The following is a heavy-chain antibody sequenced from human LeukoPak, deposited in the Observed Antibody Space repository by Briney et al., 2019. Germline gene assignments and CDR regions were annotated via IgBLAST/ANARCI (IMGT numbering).Heavy chain of an antibody. CDR1: GGSISSSY. CDR3: ARGYYDSSGYSNTFDI. D-gene: IGHD3-22*01. CDR2: IYYTGST. J-gene: IGHJ3*02. Sequence: SETLSLTCTVSGGSISSSYWSWIRQPPGKGLEWIGYIYYTGSTNYNPSLKSRVTMSVDTSKSQFSLKLTSVTAADTAVYYCARGYYDSSGYSNTFDIWSRGTMVTVS. V-gene: IGHV4-59*01.